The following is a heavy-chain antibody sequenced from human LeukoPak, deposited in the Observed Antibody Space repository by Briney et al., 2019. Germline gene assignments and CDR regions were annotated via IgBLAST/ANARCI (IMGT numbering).Heavy chain of an antibody. CDR3: AKDLGSSGWYIDY. J-gene: IGHJ4*02. CDR1: GFTFSSYG. CDR2: VSDSGFST. Sequence: PGRSLRLSCAASGFTFSSYGLHWVRQAPGKGLEWVSAVSDSGFSTYYADSVKGRFTISRDNSKNTLYLQMNSLRAEDTAVYYCAKDLGSSGWYIDYWGQGTLVTVSS. V-gene: IGHV3-23*01. D-gene: IGHD6-19*01.